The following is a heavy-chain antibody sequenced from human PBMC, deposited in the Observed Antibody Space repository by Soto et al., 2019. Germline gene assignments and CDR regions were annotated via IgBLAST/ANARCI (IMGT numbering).Heavy chain of an antibody. Sequence: VQLVESGGGLVQPGGSLRLSCAASGFTFSRHWMTWVRQAPGKGLEWVVNIKQDGSERYFVDSVKGRFTISRDNARNSMYLQMNSLRAEDTAIYYCVRLEGIWYFDLWGRGTLVTVSS. CDR3: VRLEGIWYFDL. J-gene: IGHJ2*01. V-gene: IGHV3-7*01. CDR2: IKQDGSER. CDR1: GFTFSRHW. D-gene: IGHD3-10*01.